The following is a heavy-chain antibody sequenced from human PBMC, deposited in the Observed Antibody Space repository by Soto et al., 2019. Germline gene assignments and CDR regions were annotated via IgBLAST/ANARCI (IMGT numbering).Heavy chain of an antibody. CDR3: ATQTFGSNAFFDT. Sequence: SETLSLTCTVSGGSISSRGSMSGRSFYWGWMRRPPGKGLEWIASISYSDGSFYNSSLKSRLTISVDTSKNQFSLSLRSVTAADTAVYYCATQTFGSNAFFDTWGQGALVTVSS. D-gene: IGHD3-10*01. CDR1: GGSISSRGSMSGRSFY. V-gene: IGHV4-39*01. CDR2: ISYSDGS. J-gene: IGHJ4*02.